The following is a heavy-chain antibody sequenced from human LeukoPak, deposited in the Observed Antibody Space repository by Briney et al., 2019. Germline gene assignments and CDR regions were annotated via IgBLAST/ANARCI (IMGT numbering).Heavy chain of an antibody. D-gene: IGHD3-16*01. V-gene: IGHV3-43*02. CDR2: ISGDGGST. CDR3: AKDVLSSRESYFDY. Sequence: GGSLRLSCAASGFTFDDYAMHWVRQAPGKGLEWVSLISGDGGSTYYADSVKGRFTISRANSKNSLYLQMNSLRTEDTALYYCAKDVLSSRESYFDYWGQGTLVTVSS. CDR1: GFTFDDYA. J-gene: IGHJ4*02.